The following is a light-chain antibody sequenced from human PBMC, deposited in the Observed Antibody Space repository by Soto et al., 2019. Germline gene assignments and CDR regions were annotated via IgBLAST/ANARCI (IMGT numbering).Light chain of an antibody. CDR3: QQYGRSPLT. V-gene: IGKV3-20*01. J-gene: IGKJ4*01. CDR2: GAS. Sequence: ETVLTQSPYTLSSSPGEGATLSCRASQTVKNDYLAWYQQRRGLAPRLLIYGASGRATGIPDRFSGSGSGTDFTLTITSLEPEDFAVYYCQQYGRSPLTFGGGTKVEIK. CDR1: QTVKNDY.